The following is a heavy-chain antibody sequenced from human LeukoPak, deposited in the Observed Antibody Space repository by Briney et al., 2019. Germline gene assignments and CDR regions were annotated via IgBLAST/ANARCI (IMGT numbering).Heavy chain of an antibody. Sequence: SETLSLTCTFSGGSHSSYYWRWIRPPLGKGLARVVYMYYSGAINYNPSLESRVTISVDTSNNQFSLKLSSVTAADTAMYYCARAWATDYFDYWGQGTLVTVSS. CDR1: GGSHSSYY. CDR3: ARAWATDYFDY. J-gene: IGHJ4*02. CDR2: MYYSGAI. V-gene: IGHV4-59*01.